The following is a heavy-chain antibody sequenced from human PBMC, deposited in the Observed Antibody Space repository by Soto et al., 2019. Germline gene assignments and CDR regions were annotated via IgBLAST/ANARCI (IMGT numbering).Heavy chain of an antibody. CDR3: AKGRLLVLYIGNFDY. D-gene: IGHD1-26*01. Sequence: EVQLEESGGDLVKPGGSLRLSCAASGFTLSNFAMSWVRQAPGKGLEWVSVVSGAGITTKYAAAVKGRFTVSRDNSKNTQSLQMGSLRAEDTGIYDCAKGRLLVLYIGNFDYQGQGTLVTVSS. V-gene: IGHV3-23*04. J-gene: IGHJ4*02. CDR1: GFTLSNFA. CDR2: VSGAGITT.